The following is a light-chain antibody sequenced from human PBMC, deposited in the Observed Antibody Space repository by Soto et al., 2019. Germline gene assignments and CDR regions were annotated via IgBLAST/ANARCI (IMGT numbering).Light chain of an antibody. CDR1: QSVSSSN. J-gene: IGKJ2*01. CDR3: QHYGNSPPYT. V-gene: IGKV3-20*01. CDR2: GAY. Sequence: EIVLTQSPGTLSLSPGERTTLSCRASQSVSSSNLLWYQQIRGQAPRLLIYGAYKRATGIPDRFSGSGSGTDFTLTISRLEPEDFALYYCQHYGNSPPYTFGQGTKVEIK.